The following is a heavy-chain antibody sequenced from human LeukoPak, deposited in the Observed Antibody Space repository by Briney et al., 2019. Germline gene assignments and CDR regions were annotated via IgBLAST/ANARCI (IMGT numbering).Heavy chain of an antibody. CDR3: ARGREIHGGSDTNLDDY. CDR1: GYTFTDYY. Sequence: VASVKVSCKTSGYTFTDYYMDWVRQAPGQGLEWMGWIRPRSGDTSYAQKFQGRVTMTRDTSINTVDMDLSGLTSDDTAVFYCARGREIHGGSDTNLDDYWGQGTLVTVSS. J-gene: IGHJ4*02. V-gene: IGHV1-2*02. D-gene: IGHD3-10*01. CDR2: IRPRSGDT.